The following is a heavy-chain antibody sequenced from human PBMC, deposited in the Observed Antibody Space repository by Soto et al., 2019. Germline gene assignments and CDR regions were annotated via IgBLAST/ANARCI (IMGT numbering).Heavy chain of an antibody. CDR2: INPYNGNT. Sequence: QVQMEQSGAEVRRPGASVNVSCKASGYSFISHGISWVRQAPGQGLEWMGWINPYNGNTNYAQKFQDRVTLTTDKTTTTAYMELRRLRAXXXALXYCARSPRISRAGDVWGKGAAVVVSS. J-gene: IGHJ6*03. CDR1: GYSFISHG. CDR3: ARSPRISRAGDV. V-gene: IGHV1-18*01.